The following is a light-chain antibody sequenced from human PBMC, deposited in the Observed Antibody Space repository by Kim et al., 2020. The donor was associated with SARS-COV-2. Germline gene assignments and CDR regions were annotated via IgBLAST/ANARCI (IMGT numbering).Light chain of an antibody. J-gene: IGLJ3*02. CDR2: EVT. V-gene: IGLV2-8*01. CDR3: CSYAGRNIGV. CDR1: RSDIGGYDF. Sequence: GQSVTISCTGTRSDIGGYDFVSWYQQHPGKAHKLIIYEVTKRPSGVPDRFSGSRSGNTASLTVSGLQTDDEADYYCCSYAGRNIGVFGGGTQLTVL.